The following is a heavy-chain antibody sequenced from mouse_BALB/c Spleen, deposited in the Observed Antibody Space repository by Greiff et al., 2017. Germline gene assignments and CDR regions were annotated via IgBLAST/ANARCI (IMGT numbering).Heavy chain of an antibody. CDR1: GFTFSDFY. V-gene: IGHV7-1*02. CDR3: ARDDYYGSSGAMDY. CDR2: SRNKANDYTT. Sequence: EVQGVESGGGLVQPGGSLRLSCATSGFTFSDFYMEWVRQPPGKRLEWIAASRNKANDYTTEYSASVKGRFIVSRDTSQSILYLQMNALRAEDTAIYYCARDDYYGSSGAMDYWGQGTSVTVSS. D-gene: IGHD1-1*01. J-gene: IGHJ4*01.